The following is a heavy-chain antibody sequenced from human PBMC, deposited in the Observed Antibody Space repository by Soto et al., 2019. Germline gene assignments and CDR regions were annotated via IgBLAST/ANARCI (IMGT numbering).Heavy chain of an antibody. CDR1: GGSFSGYY. Sequence: SETLSLTCAVYGGSFSGYYWSWIRQPPGKGLEWIGEINHSGSTNYNPSLKSRVTISVDTSKNQFSLKLSSVTAADTAVYYCARLFPDTLYSYGSGSLPRRYYYYGMDVWGQGTTVTVSS. CDR2: INHSGST. CDR3: ARLFPDTLYSYGSGSLPRRYYYYGMDV. D-gene: IGHD3-10*01. V-gene: IGHV4-34*01. J-gene: IGHJ6*02.